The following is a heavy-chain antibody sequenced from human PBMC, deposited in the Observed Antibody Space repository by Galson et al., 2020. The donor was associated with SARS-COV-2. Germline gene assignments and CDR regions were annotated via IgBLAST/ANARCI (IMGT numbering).Heavy chain of an antibody. V-gene: IGHV4-61*08. Sequence: SETLSLTCSVSGGSVSSGDYYWNWIRQPPGKGLEWIGYIYYSGSTNYNPSLESRVTISIDTSKNQFSLKLSSVTAADTAVYFCARLEWGWYLGLWGRGTLVTVSS. J-gene: IGHJ2*01. D-gene: IGHD3-3*01. CDR1: GGSVSSGDYY. CDR2: IYYSGST. CDR3: ARLEWGWYLGL.